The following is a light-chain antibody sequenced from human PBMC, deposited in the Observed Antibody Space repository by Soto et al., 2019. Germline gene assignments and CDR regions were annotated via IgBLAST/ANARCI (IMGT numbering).Light chain of an antibody. V-gene: IGKV1-12*01. CDR1: QGISIW. Sequence: DIQMTQSPSSVSASVGDRVTITCRASQGISIWLAWYQQKPGKAPKLLIYAASSLQSGVPSRFSGSRSGTDFTLNISSLQPEDFANYYCQQANSFPFTFGPGNKVDI. CDR2: AAS. J-gene: IGKJ3*01. CDR3: QQANSFPFT.